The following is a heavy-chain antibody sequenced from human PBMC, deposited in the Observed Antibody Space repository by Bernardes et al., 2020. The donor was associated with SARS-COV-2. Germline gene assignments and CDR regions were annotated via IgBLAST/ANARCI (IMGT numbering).Heavy chain of an antibody. CDR2: VYYSGKT. Sequence: TLSLTCTVSGGSISSSTYYWGWVRQPPEKGLEWIGSVYYSGKTYYNPSLKSRVTISVDTSKNQFSLKLSSVTAADTALYYCARHHHNPNFDFWGQGTLVTVSS. CDR1: GGSISSSTYY. CDR3: ARHHHNPNFDF. J-gene: IGHJ4*02. V-gene: IGHV4-39*01.